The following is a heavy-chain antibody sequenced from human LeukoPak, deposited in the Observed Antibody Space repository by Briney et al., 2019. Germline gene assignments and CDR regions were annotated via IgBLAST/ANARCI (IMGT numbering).Heavy chain of an antibody. Sequence: SETLSLTCTVSGGSISSSRYYWGWIRQPPGKGLEWIGSIDYSGRTYYNPSLKSRVTVSVDTPKNQFSLKLSSVTAADTAVYYCARHREGFNKDFDYWGQGILVTVSP. CDR3: ARHREGFNKDFDY. V-gene: IGHV4-39*01. CDR2: IDYSGRT. CDR1: GGSISSSRYY. J-gene: IGHJ4*02.